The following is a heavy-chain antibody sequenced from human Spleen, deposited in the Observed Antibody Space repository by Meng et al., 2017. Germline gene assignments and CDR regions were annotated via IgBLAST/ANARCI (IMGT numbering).Heavy chain of an antibody. D-gene: IGHD4-11*01. CDR3: ARGPTTMAHDFDY. Sequence: QVHLPRWGSGLLKPSETLLLPSAGYDGSFPASFSGYYLSWIRQPPGKGLEWIGEIKHSVSTTYNPSLESRATISVDTSQNNLSLKLSAVTAADSAVYSCARGPTTMAHDFDYWGQGTLVTVSS. V-gene: IGHV4-34*01. CDR2: IKHSVST. J-gene: IGHJ4*02. CDR1: DGSFPASFSGYY.